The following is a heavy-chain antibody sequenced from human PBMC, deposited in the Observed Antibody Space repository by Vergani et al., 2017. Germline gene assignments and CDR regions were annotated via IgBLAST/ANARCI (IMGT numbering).Heavy chain of an antibody. J-gene: IGHJ6*02. D-gene: IGHD3-10*01. CDR2: IYTSGST. CDR1: GGSISSGSYY. V-gene: IGHV4-61*02. CDR3: ARDQGRVLWFGEEIYYYYYGMDV. Sequence: QVQLQESGPGLVKPSQTLSLTCTVSGGSISSGSYYWSWIRQPAGKGLEWIGRIYTSGSTNYNPSLKSRVTISVDTSKNQFSLKLSSVTAADTAVYYCARDQGRVLWFGEEIYYYYYGMDVWGQGTTVTVSS.